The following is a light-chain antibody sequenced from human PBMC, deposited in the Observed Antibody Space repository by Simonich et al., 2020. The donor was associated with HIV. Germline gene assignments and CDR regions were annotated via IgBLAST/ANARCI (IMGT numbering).Light chain of an antibody. CDR1: QRVSSY. J-gene: IGKJ2*01. CDR2: DAS. V-gene: IGKV3-11*01. Sequence: EIVLTQSQATLSLSPGERPAPSCRASQRVSSYLAWYQQKPGQAPRLLLYDASNRATGIPARFSGSGSGTDFTLTISSLEPEDFAVYYCQQRSYWMYTFGQGTKLEIK. CDR3: QQRSYWMYT.